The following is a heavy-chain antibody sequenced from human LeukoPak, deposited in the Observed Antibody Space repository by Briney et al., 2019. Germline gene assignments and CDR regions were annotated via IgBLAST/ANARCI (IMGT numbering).Heavy chain of an antibody. CDR2: TYYRSQWYY. CDR3: AGGTGVFDY. J-gene: IGHJ4*02. CDR1: GDSVSSDSAA. V-gene: IGHV6-1*01. Sequence: SQTLSLTCAISGDSVSSDSAAWNWIRQSPWRGLEWLGRTYYRSQWYYDYAVSVKSRITIDPDTSKNQFSLQLNSVTPEDAAVYYCAGGTGVFDYWGQGALVTVSS. D-gene: IGHD7-27*01.